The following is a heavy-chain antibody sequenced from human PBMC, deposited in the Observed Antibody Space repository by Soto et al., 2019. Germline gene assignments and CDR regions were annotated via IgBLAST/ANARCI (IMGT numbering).Heavy chain of an antibody. CDR3: AKVGAVAGTLFDS. D-gene: IGHD6-19*01. CDR1: GFTFSSYG. V-gene: IGHV3-30*18. Sequence: QVHLVESGGGVVQPGRSLRLSCAASGFTFSSYGMHWVRQAPGKGLEWVAVISYDGSNKYYADSVKGRFTISRDNSKNTLYLQMNGLRAEDTAVYYCAKVGAVAGTLFDSWGQGTLVTVSS. CDR2: ISYDGSNK. J-gene: IGHJ4*01.